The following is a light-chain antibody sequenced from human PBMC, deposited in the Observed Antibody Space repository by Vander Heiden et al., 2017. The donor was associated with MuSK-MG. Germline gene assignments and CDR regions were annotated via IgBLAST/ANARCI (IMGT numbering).Light chain of an antibody. CDR2: RNN. V-gene: IGLV1-44*01. CDR3: AAWDDSLNGVV. CDR1: SPNIGSNT. Sequence: SVRTQPPSASRSHRQSVTISCSGSSPNIGSNTVNWYQQLPGTAPKLLIYRNNQRPSVVPDRFSGSESGTSASLAISGLQSEDEADYYCAAWDDSLNGVVFGGGTKLTVL. J-gene: IGLJ2*01.